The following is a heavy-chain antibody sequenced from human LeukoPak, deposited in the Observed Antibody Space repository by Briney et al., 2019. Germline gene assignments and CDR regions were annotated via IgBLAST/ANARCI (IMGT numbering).Heavy chain of an antibody. V-gene: IGHV1-2*02. D-gene: IGHD3-9*01. CDR1: RYTFTGYY. CDR3: ARTLAILTRFYFDY. CDR2: INPNSGGT. Sequence: ASVKVSCKASRYTFTGYYMHWVRQAPGQGLEWMGWINPNSGGTNYAQKFQGRVTMTRDTSISTAYVELSRLRSDDTAVYYCARTLAILTRFYFDYWGQGTLVTVSS. J-gene: IGHJ4*02.